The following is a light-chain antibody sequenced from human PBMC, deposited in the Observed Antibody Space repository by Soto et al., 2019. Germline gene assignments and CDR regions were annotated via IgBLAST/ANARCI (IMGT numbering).Light chain of an antibody. J-gene: IGLJ2*01. CDR2: EVS. Sequence: QSALTQPASVSGSPGQSITISCTGTSSDIGSYNYVSWYQQHPGNAPQLMIYEVSNRPSGVSNRFSGSKSGNTASLTISGLQAEDEADYYCSSYTSSSTLVFGGGTKLTVL. CDR3: SSYTSSSTLV. V-gene: IGLV2-14*01. CDR1: SSDIGSYNY.